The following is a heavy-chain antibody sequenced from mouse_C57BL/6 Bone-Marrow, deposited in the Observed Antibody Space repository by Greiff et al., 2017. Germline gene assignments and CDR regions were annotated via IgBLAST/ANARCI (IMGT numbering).Heavy chain of an antibody. D-gene: IGHD1-1*02. Sequence: QVQLQQPGAELVMPGASVKLSCKASGYTFTSYWMHWVKQRPGQGLEWIGEIDPSDSYTNYNQKFKGKSTLTVDKSSSTAYMQLSSLTSEGSAVYDCAREVVEEAMEYWGQKTSETVSS. CDR2: IDPSDSYT. CDR1: GYTFTSYW. J-gene: IGHJ4*01. V-gene: IGHV1-69*01. CDR3: AREVVEEAMEY.